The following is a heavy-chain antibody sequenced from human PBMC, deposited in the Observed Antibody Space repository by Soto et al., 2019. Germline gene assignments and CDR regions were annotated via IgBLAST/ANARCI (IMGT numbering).Heavy chain of an antibody. D-gene: IGHD3-22*01. V-gene: IGHV3-33*06. CDR2: IWYDGSNK. Sequence: QVQLVESGGGVVQPGRSLRLSCAASGFTFSSYGMHWVRQAPGKGLEWVAVIWYDGSNKYYADSVKGRFTISRDNSKNTLYLQMNSLRAEDTAVYYCAKDPPTTMITETYWGQGTLVTVSS. J-gene: IGHJ4*02. CDR1: GFTFSSYG. CDR3: AKDPPTTMITETY.